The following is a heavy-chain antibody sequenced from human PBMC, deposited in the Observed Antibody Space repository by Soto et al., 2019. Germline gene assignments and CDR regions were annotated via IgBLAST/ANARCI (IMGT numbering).Heavy chain of an antibody. J-gene: IGHJ5*02. CDR2: ISAYNGNT. D-gene: IGHD2-15*01. Sequence: PSVKVSCKASGYTFTSYGISWVRQAPGQGLEWMGWISAYNGNTNYAQKLQGRVTMTTDTSTSTAYMELRSLRSDDTAVYYCARDRGGGKNNWFDPWGQGTLVTVSS. CDR1: GYTFTSYG. V-gene: IGHV1-18*01. CDR3: ARDRGGGKNNWFDP.